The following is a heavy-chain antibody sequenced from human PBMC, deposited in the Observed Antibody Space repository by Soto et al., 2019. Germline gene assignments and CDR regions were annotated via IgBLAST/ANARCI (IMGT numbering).Heavy chain of an antibody. CDR3: WTLYGDNVDY. D-gene: IGHD4-17*01. J-gene: IGHJ4*02. CDR1: GYTFTSYD. Sequence: QVQLVQSGAEVKKPGASVKVSCKASGYTFTSYDINWVRQATGQGLEWMGWMNPNSGNTGYAQKFQGRVTMTRNTSISTAYMELSSLRSEDTAVSCAWTLYGDNVDYWGQGTLVTVSS. V-gene: IGHV1-8*01. CDR2: MNPNSGNT.